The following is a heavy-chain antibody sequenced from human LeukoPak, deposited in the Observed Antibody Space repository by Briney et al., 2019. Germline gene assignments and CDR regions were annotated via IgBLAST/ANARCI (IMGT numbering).Heavy chain of an antibody. V-gene: IGHV1-46*01. Sequence: GASVKVSCKASGYTFTSYYMHWVRQAPGQGLEWMGIVNPSGGSTSYAQKFQGRVTMTRDMSTSTVYMELSSLRSEDTAVYYCARSQLHYDSSGYTYYFDYWGQGTLVTVSS. CDR2: VNPSGGST. CDR1: GYTFTSYY. CDR3: ARSQLHYDSSGYTYYFDY. D-gene: IGHD3-22*01. J-gene: IGHJ4*02.